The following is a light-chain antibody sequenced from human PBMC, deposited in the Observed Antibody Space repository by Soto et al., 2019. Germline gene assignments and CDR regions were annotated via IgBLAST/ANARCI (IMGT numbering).Light chain of an antibody. V-gene: IGLV1-51*01. CDR3: GSWDSSLSAYV. Sequence: VLTQPPSVSAAPGQKVTISRSGSSSNIGGNSVSWYQQLPGTAPKLLIYDDNKRPSGIPDRFSGSKSGTSATLGITGFQTGDEADYYCGSWDSSLSAYVFGTGTKVTVL. CDR1: SSNIGGNS. CDR2: DDN. J-gene: IGLJ1*01.